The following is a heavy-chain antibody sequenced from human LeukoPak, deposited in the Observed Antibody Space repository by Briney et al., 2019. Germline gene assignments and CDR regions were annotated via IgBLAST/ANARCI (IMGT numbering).Heavy chain of an antibody. D-gene: IGHD3-22*01. Sequence: PSETLSLTCAVYGGSFSGYYWSWIRQPPGKGLEWIGYIYYSGSTNYNPSLKSRVTISVDTSKNQFSLKLSSVTAADTAVYYCARGAQGSSGYSYYYYYYMDVWGKGTTVTISS. CDR3: ARGAQGSSGYSYYYYYYMDV. CDR2: IYYSGST. J-gene: IGHJ6*03. CDR1: GGSFSGYY. V-gene: IGHV4-59*01.